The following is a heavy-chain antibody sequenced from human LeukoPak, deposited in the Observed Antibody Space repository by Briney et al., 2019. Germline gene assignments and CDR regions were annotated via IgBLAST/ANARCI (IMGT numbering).Heavy chain of an antibody. Sequence: SETLSLTCTVSGGSISSSSYYWGWIRQPPGKGLEWIGSIYYSGSTYYNPSLKSRVTISVDTSKNQFSLKLSSVTAADTAVYYCARHDVYFDYWGQGTLVTVSS. CDR1: GGSISSSSYY. CDR2: IYYSGST. J-gene: IGHJ4*02. CDR3: ARHDVYFDY. V-gene: IGHV4-39*01.